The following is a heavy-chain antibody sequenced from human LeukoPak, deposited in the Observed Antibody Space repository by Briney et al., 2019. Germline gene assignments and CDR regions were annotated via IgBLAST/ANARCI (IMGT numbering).Heavy chain of an antibody. Sequence: GGSLRLSCAASGFTFSSYEMNWVRQAPGKGLEWVSYISSSGSTIYYADSVEGRFTISRDNAKNSLYLQMNSLRAEDTAVYYCARDRDCSSTSCYRTFDYWGQGTLVTVSS. V-gene: IGHV3-48*03. CDR2: ISSSGSTI. CDR3: ARDRDCSSTSCYRTFDY. J-gene: IGHJ4*02. D-gene: IGHD2-2*01. CDR1: GFTFSSYE.